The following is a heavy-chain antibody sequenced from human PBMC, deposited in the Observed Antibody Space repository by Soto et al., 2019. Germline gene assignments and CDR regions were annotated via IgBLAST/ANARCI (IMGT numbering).Heavy chain of an antibody. CDR2: INHSGST. Sequence: SETLSLTCAVYGGSFSGYCWSWIRQPPGKGLEWIGEINHSGSTNYNPSLKSRVTISVDTSKNQFSLKLSSVTAADTAVYYCARVVAAITDLFDYWGQGTLVTVSS. CDR3: ARVVAAITDLFDY. D-gene: IGHD5-12*01. CDR1: GGSFSGYC. V-gene: IGHV4-34*01. J-gene: IGHJ4*02.